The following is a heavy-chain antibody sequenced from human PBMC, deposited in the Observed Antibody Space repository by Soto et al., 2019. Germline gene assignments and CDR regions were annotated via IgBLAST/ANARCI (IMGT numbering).Heavy chain of an antibody. D-gene: IGHD2-2*01. J-gene: IGHJ4*02. V-gene: IGHV3-9*01. CDR3: IKGSSTSCFSPLDH. CDR1: GFSFDDYA. CDR2: ISWNSGNI. Sequence: EVQVVEWGGGLEQPGRSLRLSCAASGFSFDDYAMHWVRQAPGKGLEWVSCISWNSGNIVYSDSVKGRFTISRDNAKNSLSLQMNSLRAEDTALYYCIKGSSTSCFSPLDHWGQGTLVTVSS.